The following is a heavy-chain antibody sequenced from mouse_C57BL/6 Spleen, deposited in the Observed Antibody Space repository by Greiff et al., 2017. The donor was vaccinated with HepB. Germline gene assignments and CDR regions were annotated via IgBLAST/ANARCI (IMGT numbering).Heavy chain of an antibody. V-gene: IGHV5-6*01. CDR2: ISSGGSYT. D-gene: IGHD4-1*01. CDR1: GFTFSSYG. CDR3: ARHRWDEGYFDY. Sequence: EVHLVESGGDFVKPGGSLKLSCAASGFTFSSYGMSWVRQTPDKRLEWVATISSGGSYTYYPDSVKGRFTISRDNAKNTLYLQMSSLKSEDTAMYYCARHRWDEGYFDYWGQGTTLTVSS. J-gene: IGHJ2*01.